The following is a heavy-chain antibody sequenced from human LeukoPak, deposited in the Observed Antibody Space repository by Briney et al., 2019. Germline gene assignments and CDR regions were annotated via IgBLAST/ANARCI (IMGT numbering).Heavy chain of an antibody. D-gene: IGHD6-19*01. CDR2: IYYSGST. Sequence: PSQTLSLTRTVSGGSISSGDYYWSWIRQPPGKGLEWIGYIYYSGSTYYNPSLKSRVTISVDTSKNQFSLKLSSVTAADTAVYYCARGLRSSGWFSTDFDYWGQGTLVTVSS. V-gene: IGHV4-30-4*01. CDR1: GGSISSGDYY. CDR3: ARGLRSSGWFSTDFDY. J-gene: IGHJ4*02.